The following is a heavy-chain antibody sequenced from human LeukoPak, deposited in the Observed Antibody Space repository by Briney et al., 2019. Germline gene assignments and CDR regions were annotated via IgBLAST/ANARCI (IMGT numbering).Heavy chain of an antibody. J-gene: IGHJ6*03. Sequence: GGSLRLSCAASVFSFSDYLMRWIRHAPRKGLECISSIIATGISIKYADSMEGRFTISRDNAKNSLHLQMNSLRAEDTAVYYCARHPFPPAGYYFQYCYIDVWGEGTTVTVSS. V-gene: IGHV3-11*01. CDR1: VFSFSDYL. CDR3: ARHPFPPAGYYFQYCYIDV. CDR2: IIATGISI. D-gene: IGHD2/OR15-2a*01.